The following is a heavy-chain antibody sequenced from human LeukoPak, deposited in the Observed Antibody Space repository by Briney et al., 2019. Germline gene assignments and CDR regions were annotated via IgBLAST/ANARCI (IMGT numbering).Heavy chain of an antibody. D-gene: IGHD6-13*01. CDR2: ISGSGGST. CDR1: GFTFSSYA. J-gene: IGHJ4*02. Sequence: GGSLRLSCAASGFTFSSYAMSWVRQAPGKGLEWVSAISGSGGSTYYADSVKGRFTISRDNSKNTLYLQMNSLGAEDTAVYYCAKAGSRIAAAGNFDYWGQGTLVTVSS. V-gene: IGHV3-23*01. CDR3: AKAGSRIAAAGNFDY.